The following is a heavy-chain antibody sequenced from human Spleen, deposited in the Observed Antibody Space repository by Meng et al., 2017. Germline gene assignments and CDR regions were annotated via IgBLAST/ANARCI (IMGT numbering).Heavy chain of an antibody. V-gene: IGHV1-2*06. CDR3: ARDEDISAAGKLFGDY. Sequence: VQLVQSGAKVMKPGASVKVSCKATEDTFPNYWLHWVRRAPGQGLEWMGRINPKSGDTHYAQRFQGRVTMTGDTSISTAYMELSGLRSDDTAMYYCARDEDISAAGKLFGDYWGQGTLVTVSS. D-gene: IGHD6-13*01. CDR1: EDTFPNYW. J-gene: IGHJ4*02. CDR2: INPKSGDT.